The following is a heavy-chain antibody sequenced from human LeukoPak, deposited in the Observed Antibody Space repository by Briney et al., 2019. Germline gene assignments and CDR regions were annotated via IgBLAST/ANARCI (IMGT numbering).Heavy chain of an antibody. CDR2: INHSGST. CDR3: ARGYCSSTSCPDFDY. Sequence: PSETLSLTCAVYGGSFSGFYWTWIRQPPGKGLEWIGEINHSGSTNYNPSLKSRVTISLDTSKNQLSLKLSSVTAADTAVYYCARGYCSSTSCPDFDYWGQGTLVTVSS. V-gene: IGHV4-34*01. D-gene: IGHD2-2*01. J-gene: IGHJ4*02. CDR1: GGSFSGFY.